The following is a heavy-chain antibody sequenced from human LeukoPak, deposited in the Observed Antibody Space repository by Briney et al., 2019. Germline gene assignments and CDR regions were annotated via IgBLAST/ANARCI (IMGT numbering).Heavy chain of an antibody. CDR2: INPNSGGT. J-gene: IGHJ4*02. D-gene: IGHD3-3*01. Sequence: ASVKVSCKASGYTFTGYYMHWARQAPGQGLEWMGWINPNSGGTNYAQKFQGRVTMTRDTSISTAYMELSRLRSDDTAVYYCARSTSYYDFWSGKSTDYYFDYWGQGTLVTVSS. CDR3: ARSTSYYDFWSGKSTDYYFDY. V-gene: IGHV1-2*02. CDR1: GYTFTGYY.